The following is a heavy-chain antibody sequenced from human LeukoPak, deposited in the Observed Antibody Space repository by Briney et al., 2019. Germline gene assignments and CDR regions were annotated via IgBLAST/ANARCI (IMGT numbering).Heavy chain of an antibody. CDR3: ARESHCSGGSCYSGWFDP. CDR1: GYTFTGYY. Sequence: GASVKVSCKASGYTFTGYYMHWVRQAPGQGLEWMGWINPNSGGTNYAQKFQGRVTMTRDTSISTAYMELSRLRSDDTAVYYCARESHCSGGSCYSGWFDPWGQGTLVTVSS. CDR2: INPNSGGT. V-gene: IGHV1-2*02. J-gene: IGHJ5*02. D-gene: IGHD2-15*01.